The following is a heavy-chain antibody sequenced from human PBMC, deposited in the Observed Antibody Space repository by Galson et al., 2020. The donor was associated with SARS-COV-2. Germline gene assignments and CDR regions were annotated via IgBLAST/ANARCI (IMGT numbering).Heavy chain of an antibody. J-gene: IGHJ4*02. Sequence: GGSLRLSCAASGFTFSSYGMHWVRQAPGKGLEWVAVIWYDGSNKYYADSVKGRFTISRDNSKNTLYLQMNSLRAEDTAVYYCARDLPALSGPHYGDYEGYWGQGTLVTVSS. D-gene: IGHD4-17*01. CDR3: ARDLPALSGPHYGDYEGY. CDR1: GFTFSSYG. CDR2: IWYDGSNK. V-gene: IGHV3-33*01.